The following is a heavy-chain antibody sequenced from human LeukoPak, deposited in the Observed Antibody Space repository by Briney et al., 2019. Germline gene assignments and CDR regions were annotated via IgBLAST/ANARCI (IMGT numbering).Heavy chain of an antibody. Sequence: GASPQISCQGSGSSFTSYWIGCVRQLPGKGLEWLGIIYPDDSDTRYSPSFQGPVTISAAKSISTADLQWSSLKASDIAMYYCARGRDGYNYFDAFDIWGQGTMVTVSS. CDR3: ARGRDGYNYFDAFDI. CDR1: GSSFTSYW. V-gene: IGHV5-51*01. D-gene: IGHD5-24*01. CDR2: IYPDDSDT. J-gene: IGHJ3*02.